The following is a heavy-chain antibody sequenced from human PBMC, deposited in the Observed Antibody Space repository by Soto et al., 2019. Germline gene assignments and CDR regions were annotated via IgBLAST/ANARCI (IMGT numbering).Heavy chain of an antibody. CDR3: ARVVSMVRGVAFDP. D-gene: IGHD3-10*01. CDR1: GGSISSGGYS. Sequence: SETLSLTCAVSGGSISSGGYSWSWIRQPPGKGLEWIGYIYHSGSTYYNPSLKSRVTISVDRSKNQFSLKLSSVTAADTAVYYCARVVSMVRGVAFDPWGQGTLVTVSS. J-gene: IGHJ5*02. CDR2: IYHSGST. V-gene: IGHV4-30-2*01.